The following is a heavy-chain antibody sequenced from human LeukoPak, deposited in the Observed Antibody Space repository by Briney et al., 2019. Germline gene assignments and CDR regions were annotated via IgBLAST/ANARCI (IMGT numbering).Heavy chain of an antibody. V-gene: IGHV3-7*01. CDR1: GFTFTDYW. CDR3: AREDGYCSGGNCHSYFVS. CDR2: IRKRGIET. J-gene: IGHJ4*02. Sequence: QPGGSLRLSCAASGFTFTDYWMSWVRQAPGRGLEWVAFIRKRGIETNYVDSVKGRFTITRDNARNSLFLQMNSLRAEDTAVYYCAREDGYCSGGNCHSYFVSWGQGTLVTVSS. D-gene: IGHD2-15*01.